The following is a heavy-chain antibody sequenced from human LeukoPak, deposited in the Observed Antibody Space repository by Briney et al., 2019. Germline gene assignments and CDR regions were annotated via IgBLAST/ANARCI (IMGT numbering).Heavy chain of an antibody. J-gene: IGHJ4*02. CDR1: GFTFSSYS. Sequence: KPGGSLRLSCAASGFTFSSYSMNWVRQAPGKGLEWVSSISSSSSYIYYADSVKGRFTISRDNAKNSVYLQMSSLRADDTAVYYCARDVPGWTTVKLQIFDFWGQGTLVSVSS. V-gene: IGHV3-21*04. CDR2: ISSSSSYI. CDR3: ARDVPGWTTVKLQIFDF. D-gene: IGHD4-17*01.